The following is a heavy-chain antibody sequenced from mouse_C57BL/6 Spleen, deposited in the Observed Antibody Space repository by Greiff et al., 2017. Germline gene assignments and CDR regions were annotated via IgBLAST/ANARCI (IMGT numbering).Heavy chain of an antibody. V-gene: IGHV5-16*01. J-gene: IGHJ4*01. Sequence: EVQVVESEGGLVQPGSSMKLSCTASGFTFSDYYMAWVRQVPEKGLEWVANINYDGSSTYYLDSLKSRFIISKDNAKNILYLQMSSLKSEDTATYYCARDRGYDGYYEGAMDYWGQGTSVTVSS. CDR3: ARDRGYDGYYEGAMDY. CDR1: GFTFSDYY. CDR2: INYDGSST. D-gene: IGHD2-3*01.